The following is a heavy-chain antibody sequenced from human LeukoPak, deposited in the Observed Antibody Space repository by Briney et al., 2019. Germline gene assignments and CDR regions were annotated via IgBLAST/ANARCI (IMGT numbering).Heavy chain of an antibody. J-gene: IGHJ4*02. CDR1: GGSFSGYY. V-gene: IGHV4-34*01. CDR2: INHSGST. CDR3: ARNRLYCTNGVCPDYFDY. D-gene: IGHD2-8*01. Sequence: SETLSLTCAVYGGSFSGYYWSWIRQPPGKGLEWIGEINHSGSTNYNPSLKSRVTISVDTSKNQFSLKLSSVTAADTAVYYCARNRLYCTNGVCPDYFDYWGQGTLVTVSS.